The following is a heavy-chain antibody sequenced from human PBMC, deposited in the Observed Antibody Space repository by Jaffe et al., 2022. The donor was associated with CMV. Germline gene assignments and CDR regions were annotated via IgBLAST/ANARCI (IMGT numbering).Heavy chain of an antibody. CDR2: IWFDGSNT. D-gene: IGHD5-12*01. CDR1: EFTFSNYD. J-gene: IGHJ6*02. CDR3: ARHDKHTRYESNGLDV. V-gene: IGHV3-33*01. Sequence: QVQLVESGGGVVQPGRSLRLSCAASEFTFSNYDMHWVRQAPGKGLQWVAIIWFDGSNTYYADSVRGRFSISRDNSKNMVYLQMNSLRADDTAVYYCARHDKHTRYESNGLDVWGHGTTVTVSS.